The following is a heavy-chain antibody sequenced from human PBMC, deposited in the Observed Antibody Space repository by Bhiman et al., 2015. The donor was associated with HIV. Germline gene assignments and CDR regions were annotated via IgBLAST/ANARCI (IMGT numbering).Heavy chain of an antibody. CDR3: ARGVGGSTYRFGGDF. D-gene: IGHD3-16*01. V-gene: IGHV3-11*04. CDR2: ISSSAYI. Sequence: QVQLVESGGGLVKPGGSLRLSCAASGFTFSDYYMSWIRQAPGKGLEWVSYISSSAYIFYADSVKGRFTISRDNAKNSLYLQLSSLTAEDTAVYYCARGVGGSTYRFGGDFWGQGTLVTVS. CDR1: GFTFSDYY. J-gene: IGHJ4*02.